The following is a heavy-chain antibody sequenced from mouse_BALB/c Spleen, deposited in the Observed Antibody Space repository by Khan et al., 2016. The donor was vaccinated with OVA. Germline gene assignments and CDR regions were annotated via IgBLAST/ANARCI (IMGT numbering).Heavy chain of an antibody. Sequence: VQLQQSGAELVKPGASVKLSCKASGYTFTSYYMYWVKQRPGQGLEWIGGINPNNGVTDFNEKFKSKATLTVDKSSSTAYMQLSSLTSADSAVYYCTRSGWAAFAYWGQGTLVTVSA. D-gene: IGHD1-1*02. CDR2: INPNNGVT. J-gene: IGHJ3*01. CDR1: GYTFTSYY. V-gene: IGHV1S81*02. CDR3: TRSGWAAFAY.